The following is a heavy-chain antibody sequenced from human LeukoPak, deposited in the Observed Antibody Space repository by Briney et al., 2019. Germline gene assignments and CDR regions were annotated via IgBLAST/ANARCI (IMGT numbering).Heavy chain of an antibody. CDR2: INHSGST. J-gene: IGHJ6*02. D-gene: IGHD2-2*01. CDR1: GGSFSGYY. V-gene: IGHV4-34*01. Sequence: PSETLSLTCAVYGGSFSGYYWSWIRQPPGKGLEWIGEINHSGSTNYNPSLKSRVTISVDTSKNQFSLKLSSVTAADTAVYYCARGPGYCSSTSCRPRPYGMDVWGQGTTVTVSS. CDR3: ARGPGYCSSTSCRPRPYGMDV.